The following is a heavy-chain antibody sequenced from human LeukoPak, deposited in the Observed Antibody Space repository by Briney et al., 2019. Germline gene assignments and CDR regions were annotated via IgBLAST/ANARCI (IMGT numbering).Heavy chain of an antibody. CDR1: GFTFGDYA. CDR3: TRDLRSRRAGVTTYAFDI. Sequence: GGSLRLSCTASGFTFGDYAMSWVRQAPGKGLEWISFIRSKAYGGTTEYAASVKGRFTISRDDSKSIAYLQMNSLKTEDTAVYYCTRDLRSRRAGVTTYAFDIWGQGTMVTVSS. J-gene: IGHJ3*02. CDR2: IRSKAYGGTT. V-gene: IGHV3-49*04. D-gene: IGHD1-26*01.